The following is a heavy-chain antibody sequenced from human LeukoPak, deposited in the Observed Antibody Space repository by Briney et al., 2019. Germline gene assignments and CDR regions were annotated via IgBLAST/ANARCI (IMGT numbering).Heavy chain of an antibody. CDR2: IYPADSDT. CDR1: GDSFTSYR. Sequence: RRGESLKISCKGSGDSFTSYRIGWVRQMPGKGLEWMGIIYPADSDTRYSPSFQGQVTISVDKSISTAYLQWSSLKASDTAIYYCARHSVTGTASFYAFNIWGQGTMVTVSS. J-gene: IGHJ3*02. V-gene: IGHV5-51*01. D-gene: IGHD1-7*01. CDR3: ARHSVTGTASFYAFNI.